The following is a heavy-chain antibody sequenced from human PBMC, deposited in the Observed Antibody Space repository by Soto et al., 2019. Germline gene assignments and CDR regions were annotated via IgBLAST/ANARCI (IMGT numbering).Heavy chain of an antibody. Sequence: GGSLRLPCAAPGFTFSSYPMSWARQAPGKGWEWVSAISGSGGSTYYADSVKGRFTISRDNSKNTLYLQMNSLRAEDTAVYYCAKDPLRTGDNGEGWFDPWGQGTLVTVSS. D-gene: IGHD7-27*01. CDR2: ISGSGGST. J-gene: IGHJ5*02. CDR1: GFTFSSYP. CDR3: AKDPLRTGDNGEGWFDP. V-gene: IGHV3-23*01.